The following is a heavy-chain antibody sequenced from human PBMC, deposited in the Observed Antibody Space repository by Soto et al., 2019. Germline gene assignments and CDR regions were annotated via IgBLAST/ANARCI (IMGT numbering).Heavy chain of an antibody. V-gene: IGHV4-39*01. J-gene: IGHJ5*02. Sequence: SETLSLTCTVSGGSISSSSYYWGWIRQPPGKGLEWIGSIYYSGSTYYNPSLKSRVTISVDTSKNQFSLKLSSVTAADTAVYYCAGYLHYDFRRWFDPWGQGTLVTVSS. CDR1: GGSISSSSYY. CDR2: IYYSGST. D-gene: IGHD3-3*01. CDR3: AGYLHYDFRRWFDP.